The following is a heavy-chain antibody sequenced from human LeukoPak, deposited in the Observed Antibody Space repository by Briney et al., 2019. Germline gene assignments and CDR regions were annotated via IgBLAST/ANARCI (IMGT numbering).Heavy chain of an antibody. D-gene: IGHD3-10*01. CDR1: GGTFSSYA. CDR2: IIPIFGTA. CDR3: ARDFMGYYGSGVQFDY. Sequence: GASVKVSCKASGGTFSSYAISWVRQAPGQGLEWMGGIIPIFGTANYAQKFQGRVTITADKSTSTAYMELSSLRSEDTAVYYCARDFMGYYGSGVQFDYWGQGTLVTVSS. V-gene: IGHV1-69*06. J-gene: IGHJ4*02.